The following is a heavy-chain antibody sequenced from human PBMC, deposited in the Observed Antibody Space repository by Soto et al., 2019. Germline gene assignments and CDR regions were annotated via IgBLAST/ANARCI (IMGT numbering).Heavy chain of an antibody. D-gene: IGHD6-6*01. Sequence: GGSLRLSCAASGFGFTFSTSAMSWVRQAPGKGLEWVSTISSSGSTTYYADSVKGRFTISRDNAKNSLYLQMNSLRDEDTAVYYCARPEYSSSSYGMDVWGQGTTVTVSS. V-gene: IGHV3-48*02. CDR1: GFGFTFSTSA. CDR2: ISSSGSTT. CDR3: ARPEYSSSSYGMDV. J-gene: IGHJ6*02.